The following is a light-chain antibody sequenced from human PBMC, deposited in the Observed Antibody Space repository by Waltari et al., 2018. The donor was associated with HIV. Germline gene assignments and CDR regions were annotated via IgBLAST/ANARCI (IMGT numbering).Light chain of an antibody. J-gene: IGLJ3*02. V-gene: IGLV8-61*01. CDR2: STY. CDR3: VLYMSGAKWL. Sequence: TVVTQEPSLSVSPGGTIPLTCALSSGSVPIHYYPGWFQQTPGQAPRTLISSTYSRSSGVPNRFSGSILGNRAALTITGAQADDESHYYCVLYMSGAKWLFGGGTKLTVL. CDR1: SGSVPIHYY.